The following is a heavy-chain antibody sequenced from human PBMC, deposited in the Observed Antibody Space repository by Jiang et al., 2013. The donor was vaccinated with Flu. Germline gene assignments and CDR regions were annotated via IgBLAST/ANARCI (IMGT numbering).Heavy chain of an antibody. J-gene: IGHJ2*01. CDR2: ISAYNGDT. V-gene: IGHV1-18*01. CDR1: GYTFTQYG. D-gene: IGHD2-15*01. CDR3: ARAVPRRRAGIGWFSDL. Sequence: GAEVKKPGASVKVSCKASGYTFTQYGINWMRQAPGQGFEWMGWISAYNGDTNYAQKYQDRVTVTIETSTTTAYMELRNLRPDDTAVYYCARAVPRRRAGIGWFSDLWGRGTPVTVSS.